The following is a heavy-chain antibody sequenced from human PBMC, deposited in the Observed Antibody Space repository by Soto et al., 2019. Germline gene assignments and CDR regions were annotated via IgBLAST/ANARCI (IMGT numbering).Heavy chain of an antibody. CDR2: ISGSGGST. CDR3: GKAPLLRFLDSSFDY. D-gene: IGHD3-3*01. J-gene: IGHJ4*02. V-gene: IGHV3-23*01. CDR1: GFTFGNYA. Sequence: EVQLLESGGGLVQPGGSLRLSCAASGFTFGNYAMTWVRQAPGKGLEWVSGISGSGGSTYYADSVKGRFTISRDNSKNTLYLQMNSLRAEDTAVDYCGKAPLLRFLDSSFDYWGQGTLVTVSS.